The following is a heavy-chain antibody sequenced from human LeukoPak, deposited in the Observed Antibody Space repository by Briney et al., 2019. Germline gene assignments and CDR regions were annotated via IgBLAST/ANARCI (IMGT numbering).Heavy chain of an antibody. Sequence: PSETLSLTCAVSGGSISSGGYSWSWIRQPPGQGLEWIGYIYHSGSTYYNPSLKSRVTISVDRSKNQFSLKLSSVTAADTAVYYCARDRVDSSGYPYFDYWGQGTLVTVSS. CDR3: ARDRVDSSGYPYFDY. D-gene: IGHD3-22*01. J-gene: IGHJ4*02. CDR1: GGSISSGGYS. V-gene: IGHV4-30-2*01. CDR2: IYHSGST.